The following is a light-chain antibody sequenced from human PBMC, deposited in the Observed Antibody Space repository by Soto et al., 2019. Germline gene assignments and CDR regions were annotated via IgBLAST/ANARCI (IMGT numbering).Light chain of an antibody. CDR2: KAS. Sequence: DIQMTQSPSTLSASVGDRVTITCRASQSISSWLAWYQQKPGKAPKLLIYKASSLESGVPSRFSGSGSGTEFTLTISSLQPDDFATYYCQQYNSYLRTFGQGTKLEIE. J-gene: IGKJ2*01. CDR3: QQYNSYLRT. V-gene: IGKV1-5*03. CDR1: QSISSW.